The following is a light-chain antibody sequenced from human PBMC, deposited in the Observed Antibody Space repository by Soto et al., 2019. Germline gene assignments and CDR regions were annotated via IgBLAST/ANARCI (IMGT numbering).Light chain of an antibody. CDR2: STT. CDR3: LLFYGDGVV. J-gene: IGLJ2*01. CDR1: TGAVTSGYY. V-gene: IGLV7-43*01. Sequence: QTVVTQEPSLNVSPGGTVTLTCASSTGAVTSGYYPNWFQQKPGQPPRALIYSTTYKHSWTPARFSGSLLGGKAALTLSGVQPEDEADYYCLLFYGDGVVFGGGTKVTVL.